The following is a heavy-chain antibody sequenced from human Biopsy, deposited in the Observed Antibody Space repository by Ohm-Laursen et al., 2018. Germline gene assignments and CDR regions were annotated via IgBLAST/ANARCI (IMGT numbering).Heavy chain of an antibody. Sequence: ASVKASCKGSEFSFSRYDMHWVRQAPGRGLEWMGIISPSGGGTMDTQKFQDRLTMTGDTSTSTVHMELKSLKSEDTSVYYCAIFEGYSDDNLDYEHYGMDVWGQGTTVTVSS. CDR1: EFSFSRYD. CDR2: ISPSGGGT. J-gene: IGHJ6*02. V-gene: IGHV1-46*01. CDR3: AIFEGYSDDNLDYEHYGMDV. D-gene: IGHD1-26*01.